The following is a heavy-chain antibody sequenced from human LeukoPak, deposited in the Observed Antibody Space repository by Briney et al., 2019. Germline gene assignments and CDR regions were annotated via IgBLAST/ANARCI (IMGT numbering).Heavy chain of an antibody. V-gene: IGHV4-30-4*08. Sequence: SETLSLTCTVSGGSLSSDNFYWSWIRQPPGKGLEWIGYIYYSGSAYYNPSLKSRVTISVDTSKNQFSLKLSSVTAADTAVYYCARGLARFHGSASDYWGQGALVTVSS. CDR1: GGSLSSDNFY. D-gene: IGHD2-2*03. CDR3: ARGLARFHGSASDY. J-gene: IGHJ4*02. CDR2: IYYSGSA.